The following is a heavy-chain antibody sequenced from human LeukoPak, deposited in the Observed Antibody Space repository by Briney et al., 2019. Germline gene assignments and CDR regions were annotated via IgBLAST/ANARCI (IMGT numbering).Heavy chain of an antibody. J-gene: IGHJ4*02. CDR1: GFTFSTYS. CDR3: ARSVVGAHYFDY. Sequence: PGGSPRLSCAASGFTFSTYSMSWVRQTPEKGLEWVSVINDNGDTTFYADSVRGRFTISRDNSKNTLYLQMNTLRADDTAIYYCARSVVGAHYFDYWGQGTLVTVSS. D-gene: IGHD1-26*01. CDR2: INDNGDTT. V-gene: IGHV3-23*01.